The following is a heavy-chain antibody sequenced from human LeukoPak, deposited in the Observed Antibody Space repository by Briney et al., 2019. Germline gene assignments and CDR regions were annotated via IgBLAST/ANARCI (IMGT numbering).Heavy chain of an antibody. CDR3: ARDLFDGYNSYSYYYGMDV. CDR2: MNPNSGNT. D-gene: IGHD5-24*01. J-gene: IGHJ6*02. CDR1: GYTFTSYD. Sequence: GASVKVSCKASGYTFTSYDINWVRQATGQGLEWMGWMNPNSGNTGYAQKFQGRVTMTRNTSISTAYMELSSLRSEDTAVYYCARDLFDGYNSYSYYYGMDVWGQGTTVIVSS. V-gene: IGHV1-8*01.